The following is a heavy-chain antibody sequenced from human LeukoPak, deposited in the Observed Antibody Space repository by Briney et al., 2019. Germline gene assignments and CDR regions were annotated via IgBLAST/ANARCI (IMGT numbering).Heavy chain of an antibody. CDR2: INSDGSST. V-gene: IGHV3-74*01. Sequence: GGSLRLSCAASGFTFSSYWMHWVRHAPGKGLVWVSRINSDGSSTSYADSVKGRFTISRDNAKNTLYLQMNSLRAEDTAEYYCARDSPIRGFDYWGQGTLVTVS. CDR3: ARDSPIRGFDY. D-gene: IGHD3-10*01. CDR1: GFTFSSYW. J-gene: IGHJ4*02.